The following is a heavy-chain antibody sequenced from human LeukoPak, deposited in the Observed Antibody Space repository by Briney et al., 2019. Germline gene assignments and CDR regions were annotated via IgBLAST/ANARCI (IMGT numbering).Heavy chain of an antibody. Sequence: GASVKVSCKVSGYTLTELSMHWVRQAPGKGLEWMGGFDPEDGETIYAQKFQGRVTMTEDTSTDTAYMELSSLRSEDTAVYYCAIPAPTSGSYCVGYFDYWGQGTLVTVSS. CDR2: FDPEDGET. V-gene: IGHV1-24*01. J-gene: IGHJ4*02. CDR3: AIPAPTSGSYCVGYFDY. D-gene: IGHD1-26*01. CDR1: GYTLTELS.